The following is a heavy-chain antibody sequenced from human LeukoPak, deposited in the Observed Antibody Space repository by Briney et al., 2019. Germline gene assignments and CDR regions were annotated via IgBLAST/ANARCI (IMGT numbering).Heavy chain of an antibody. J-gene: IGHJ4*02. D-gene: IGHD2-15*01. CDR2: IRYDGSNK. CDR1: GFTFSSYG. Sequence: PGGSLRFSCAASGFTFSSYGMHWVRQAPGKGLEWVAFIRYDGSNKYYADSVKGRFTISRGNSKNTLYLQMNSLRAEDTAVYYCAKDLLGYCSGGSCPAGFDYWGQGTLVTVSS. V-gene: IGHV3-30*02. CDR3: AKDLLGYCSGGSCPAGFDY.